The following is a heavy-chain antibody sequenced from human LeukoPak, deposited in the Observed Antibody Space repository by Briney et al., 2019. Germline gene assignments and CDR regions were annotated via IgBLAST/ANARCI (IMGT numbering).Heavy chain of an antibody. CDR3: ARWKMGYERNAYDF. CDR2: INHVGSEK. D-gene: IGHD5-24*01. V-gene: IGHV3-7*01. J-gene: IGHJ3*01. Sequence: GGSLTLSCAPSGFTSRTYWMSWIRQAPGNEPEWVADINHVGSEKYYRHSVLGRLTVSRDNANNALFLQMPYPRADDTAVYYCARWKMGYERNAYDFWGQGTVVTVSS. CDR1: GFTSRTYW.